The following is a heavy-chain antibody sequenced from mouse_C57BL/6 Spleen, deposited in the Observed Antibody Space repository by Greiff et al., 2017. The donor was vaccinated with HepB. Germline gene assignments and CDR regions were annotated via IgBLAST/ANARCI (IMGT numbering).Heavy chain of an antibody. CDR1: GYTFTDYN. CDR3: ARREFYSPWFAY. J-gene: IGHJ3*01. CDR2: INPNNGGT. Sequence: EVQLVESGPELVKPGASVKIPCKASGYTFTDYNMDWVKQSHGKSLEWIGDINPNNGGTIYNQKFKGKATLTVDKSSSTAYMELRSLTSEDTAVYYCARREFYSPWFAYWGQGTLVTVSA. D-gene: IGHD2-1*01. V-gene: IGHV1-18*01.